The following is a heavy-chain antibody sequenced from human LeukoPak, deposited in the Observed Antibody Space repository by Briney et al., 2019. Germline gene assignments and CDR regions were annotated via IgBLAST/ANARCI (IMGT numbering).Heavy chain of an antibody. D-gene: IGHD1-26*01. V-gene: IGHV1-18*01. CDR1: GYIFGSYG. J-gene: IGHJ3*02. CDR3: ARSLAATSGFDI. Sequence: ASVKVSCKASGYIFGSYGIAWVRQATGQGFEWLGWINTDEDETAYSDKFQGRVSMTTDTPTTTATMELRGLASDDTAVYYCARSLAATSGFDIWGQGTWVTVS. CDR2: INTDEDET.